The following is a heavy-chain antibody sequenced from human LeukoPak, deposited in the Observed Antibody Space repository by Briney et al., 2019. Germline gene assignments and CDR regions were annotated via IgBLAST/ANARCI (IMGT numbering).Heavy chain of an antibody. V-gene: IGHV3-30*04. D-gene: IGHD3-3*01. CDR3: ARDDNDVWSGFYLGGY. CDR2: ISFDGRKK. J-gene: IGHJ4*02. Sequence: PGGSLRLSCAASGFTFSRYAIHWVRQAPGKGLEWVAVISFDGRKKFYADSVKGRFTISRDNAKNTVYLQMNSPRAADTAVYYCARDDNDVWSGFYLGGYWGQGTRVTVSS. CDR1: GFTFSRYA.